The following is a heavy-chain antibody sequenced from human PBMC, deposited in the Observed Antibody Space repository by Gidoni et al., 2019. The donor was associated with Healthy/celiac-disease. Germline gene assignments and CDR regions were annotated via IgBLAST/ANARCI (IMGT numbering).Heavy chain of an antibody. CDR3: ARDIGVDCSSTSCLGGTDAFDI. Sequence: QVQLVQSGAEVKKPGPSVKFSCKASGGTFSSYAISRVRQAPGQGLEWMGGIIPIFGTANYAQKFQGRVTITAGESTSTAYMELSSLRSEDTAVYYCARDIGVDCSSTSCLGGTDAFDIWGQGTMVTVSS. CDR1: GGTFSSYA. V-gene: IGHV1-69*01. D-gene: IGHD2-2*01. CDR2: IIPIFGTA. J-gene: IGHJ3*02.